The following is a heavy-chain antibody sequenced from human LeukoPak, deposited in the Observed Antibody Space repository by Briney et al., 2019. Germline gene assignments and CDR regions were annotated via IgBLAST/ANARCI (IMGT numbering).Heavy chain of an antibody. CDR3: ANSGDFYDSSYYFDY. CDR2: IIPILGIA. D-gene: IGHD3-22*01. V-gene: IGHV1-69*02. CDR1: GGTFSSYT. J-gene: IGHJ4*02. Sequence: SVKVSCKASGGTFSSYTISWVRQAPGQGLEWMGRIIPILGIANYAQKFRGRVTITADKSTSTAYMELSSLRSEDTAVYYCANSGDFYDSSYYFDYWGQGTLVTVSS.